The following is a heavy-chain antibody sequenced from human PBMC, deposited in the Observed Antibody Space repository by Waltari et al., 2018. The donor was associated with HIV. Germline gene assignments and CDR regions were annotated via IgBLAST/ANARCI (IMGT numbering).Heavy chain of an antibody. Sequence: EVQWVQSGEEVKKHGESLKNSCEACGYSFTEYWIAGVRQRPWKGLDWMGIIYPGDSETRYSPSVHGQVTISVDKSINTAYVQWRSLKASDTAIYYCARQYSYDSDGYLGDLGYWGQGTLVTVSS. D-gene: IGHD3-22*01. CDR2: IYPGDSET. V-gene: IGHV5-51*01. CDR3: ARQYSYDSDGYLGDLGY. CDR1: GYSFTEYW. J-gene: IGHJ4*02.